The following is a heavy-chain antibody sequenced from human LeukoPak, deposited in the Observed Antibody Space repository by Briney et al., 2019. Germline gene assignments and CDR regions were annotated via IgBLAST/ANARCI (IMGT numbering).Heavy chain of an antibody. J-gene: IGHJ4*02. CDR1: GGSISSYY. Sequence: SETLSFTCTVSGGSISSYYWSWIRQPPGKGLEWIGYISYSGSTNYNPSLKSRVTISVDTSKNHFSLKLNSVTAADTAVYYCARYIWGSYPTFEDYWGQGSLVTVSS. D-gene: IGHD3-16*02. CDR3: ARYIWGSYPTFEDY. V-gene: IGHV4-59*01. CDR2: ISYSGST.